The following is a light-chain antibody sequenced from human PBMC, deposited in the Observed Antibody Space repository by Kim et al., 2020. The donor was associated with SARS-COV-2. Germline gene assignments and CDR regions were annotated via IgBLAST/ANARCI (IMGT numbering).Light chain of an antibody. V-gene: IGLV3-21*02. CDR3: QVRAGSGDHCV. CDR1: KIGDIN. J-gene: IGLJ6*01. CDR2: DDS. Sequence: SYELTQPPSVSLAPGEPARITCGGNKIGDINVHWYQQRPGQAPVLVISDDSDRPSGIPERFSGSNPGNTATLTINRVEGEEEADYYCQVRAGSGDHCVFG.